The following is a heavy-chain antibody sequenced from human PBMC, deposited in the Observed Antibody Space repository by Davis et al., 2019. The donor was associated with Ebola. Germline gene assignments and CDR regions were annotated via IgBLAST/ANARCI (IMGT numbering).Heavy chain of an antibody. V-gene: IGHV3-23*01. D-gene: IGHD3-22*01. CDR3: AKLAGITMISNLDY. Sequence: PGGSLRLSCAASGFTFTNYVMSWVRQAPGKGLELVSVISGSGGTTYYADSVKGRFTISRDSSKNTLYLQMNSLRAEDTAVYYCAKLAGITMISNLDYWGQGTLVTVSS. J-gene: IGHJ4*02. CDR2: ISGSGGTT. CDR1: GFTFTNYV.